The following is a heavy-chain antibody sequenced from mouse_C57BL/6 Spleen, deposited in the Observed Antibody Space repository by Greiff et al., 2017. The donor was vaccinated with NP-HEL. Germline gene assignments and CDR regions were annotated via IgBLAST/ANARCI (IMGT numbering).Heavy chain of an antibody. V-gene: IGHV1-64*01. D-gene: IGHD3-2*02. CDR1: GYTFTSYW. CDR3: ASSGYVRNAMDY. Sequence: VQLQQSGAELAKPGASVKLSCKASGYTFTSYWMHWVKQRPGQGLEWIGMIHPNSGSTNYNEKFKSKATLTVDKSSSTAYMQLSSLTSEDSAVYYCASSGYVRNAMDYWGQGTSVTVSS. CDR2: IHPNSGST. J-gene: IGHJ4*01.